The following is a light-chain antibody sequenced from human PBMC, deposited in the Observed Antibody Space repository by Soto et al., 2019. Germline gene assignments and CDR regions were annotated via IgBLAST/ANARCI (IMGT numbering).Light chain of an antibody. CDR2: DGS. CDR3: QQSSDWPPIT. CDR1: QSINNY. V-gene: IGKV3-11*01. Sequence: EIVMTQSPATLSVSPVDRATLSCSSSQSINNYLAWYQQKPGQAPRLLIYDGSNRATGIPARFSGSGSGTDFTLTISSLEPEDFAVYYCQQSSDWPPITCGKGTRREIK. J-gene: IGKJ5*01.